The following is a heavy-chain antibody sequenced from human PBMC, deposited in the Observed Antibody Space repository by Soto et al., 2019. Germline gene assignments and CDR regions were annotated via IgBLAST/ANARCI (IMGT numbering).Heavy chain of an antibody. CDR2: IYPGDSDT. V-gene: IGHV5-51*01. CDR1: GYSFTSYW. Sequence: PGESLKISCKGSGYSFTSYWIGWVRQMPGKGLEWMGIIYPGDSDTRYSPSFQGQVTISADKSISTAYLQWSSLKASDTAMYYCARHKGSGWGPAAYYGMDVCGEGTTVTVS. CDR3: ARHKGSGWGPAAYYGMDV. J-gene: IGHJ6*02. D-gene: IGHD6-19*01.